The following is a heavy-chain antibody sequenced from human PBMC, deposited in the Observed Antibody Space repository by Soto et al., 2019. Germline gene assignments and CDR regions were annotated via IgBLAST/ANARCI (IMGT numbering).Heavy chain of an antibody. CDR3: ARASWGDYALDY. V-gene: IGHV4-59*01. J-gene: IGHJ4*02. Sequence: SETLSLTCTVSGGSINSYYWSWIRQPPGKGLEWVGYIYYSGSTNYNPSLKSRVTISRDTSKNQFSLKMSSVTAADTAVYYCARASWGDYALDYWGQGILVTVSS. CDR1: GGSINSYY. CDR2: IYYSGST. D-gene: IGHD3-16*01.